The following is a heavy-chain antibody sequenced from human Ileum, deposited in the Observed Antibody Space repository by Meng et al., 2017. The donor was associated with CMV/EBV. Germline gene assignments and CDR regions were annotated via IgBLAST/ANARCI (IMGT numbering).Heavy chain of an antibody. Sequence: GGSLRLSCAASGITFSAYGMTWVRQAPGKGLECVSGISGSGASTHYADSVKGRFTISRDNAKNSLDLQMNSLRAEDTAVYFCAREAGYCSSTSCQVGENYFDYWGQGTLVTVSS. V-gene: IGHV3-23*01. J-gene: IGHJ4*02. CDR2: ISGSGAST. CDR1: GITFSAYG. CDR3: AREAGYCSSTSCQVGENYFDY. D-gene: IGHD2-2*01.